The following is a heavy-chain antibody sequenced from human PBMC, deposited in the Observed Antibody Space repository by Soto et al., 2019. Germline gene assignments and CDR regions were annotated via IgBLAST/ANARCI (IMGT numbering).Heavy chain of an antibody. CDR1: GFTFTTYL. CDR2: ISPNGGEK. V-gene: IGHV3-7*03. J-gene: IGHJ3*02. CDR3: ARGRNLDI. Sequence: GGSLRLACVASGFTFTTYLMRWVRQAPGKGPECVANISPNGGEKYYVDSVKGRFTISRDNAQNSLYLEMHSLTDDDTAVYYCARGRNLDIWGQGTMVTVSS.